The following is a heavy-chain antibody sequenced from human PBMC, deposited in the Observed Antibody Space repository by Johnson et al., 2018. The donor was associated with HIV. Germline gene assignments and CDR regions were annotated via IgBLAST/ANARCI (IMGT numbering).Heavy chain of an antibody. CDR3: ARGGASTSGYCSAFDM. CDR2: IYSGGST. CDR1: GFTFSSNY. J-gene: IGHJ3*02. V-gene: IGHV3-66*02. Sequence: VQLVESGGGLVQPGRSLRLSCAASGFTFSSNYMSWVRQAPGKGLEWGSVIYSGGSTYYADSVKGGFTISRDNSKNTLYLQMNSLRAEDTAVYYCARGGASTSGYCSAFDMGGEGRRVTVSA. D-gene: IGHD3-22*01.